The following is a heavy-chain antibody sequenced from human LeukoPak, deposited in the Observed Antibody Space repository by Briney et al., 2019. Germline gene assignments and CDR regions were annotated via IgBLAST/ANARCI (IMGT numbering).Heavy chain of an antibody. Sequence: GGSLRLSCAASGFTFSTYAMSWVRQAPGKGLEWVSAISGDGGGTYYADSVKGRFTISRDNSKNTLYLQMNSLRAEDTAVYYCAKDQWFGGPGYFDYWGQGTLVTVSS. J-gene: IGHJ4*02. CDR2: ISGDGGGT. V-gene: IGHV3-23*01. CDR1: GFTFSTYA. CDR3: AKDQWFGGPGYFDY. D-gene: IGHD3-10*01.